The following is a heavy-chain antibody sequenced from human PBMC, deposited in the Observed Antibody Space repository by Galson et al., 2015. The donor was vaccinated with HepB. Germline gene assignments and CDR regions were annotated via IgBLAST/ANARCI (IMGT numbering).Heavy chain of an antibody. CDR1: GYTFTTYY. Sequence: SVKVSCKASGYTFTTYYMHWVRQAPGQGLEWMGAINPTGDTTYYAHNFQGRVTMTRDTSTSTVYMELSSLRSEDTAVYYCAGEIAAPGSKNFDTWGQGTLVTASS. J-gene: IGHJ4*02. CDR2: INPTGDTT. D-gene: IGHD6-13*01. V-gene: IGHV1-46*03. CDR3: AGEIAAPGSKNFDT.